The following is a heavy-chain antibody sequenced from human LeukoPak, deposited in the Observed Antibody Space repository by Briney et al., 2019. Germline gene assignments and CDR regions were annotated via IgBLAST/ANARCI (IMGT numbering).Heavy chain of an antibody. Sequence: GGSLRLSCATSGFTFSNYWMNWVRQAPGKGLEWVSTISASGPYYADAVRGRFTISRDNSRNTLSLQMDSLRAEDTAVYYCAKDHESDGYPCLDHWGLGTLVTVSS. CDR3: AKDHESDGYPCLDH. CDR1: GFTFSNYW. CDR2: ISASGP. V-gene: IGHV3-23*01. D-gene: IGHD3-22*01. J-gene: IGHJ4*02.